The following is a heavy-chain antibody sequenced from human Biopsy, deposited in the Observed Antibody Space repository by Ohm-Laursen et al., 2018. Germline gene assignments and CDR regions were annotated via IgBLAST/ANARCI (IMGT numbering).Heavy chain of an antibody. D-gene: IGHD3-10*01. CDR2: IWYDGSRQ. CDR1: GFTFSSYG. CDR3: VKDRGAAGTDYYYGMDV. V-gene: IGHV3-33*06. Sequence: SLRLSCTASGFTFSSYGMHWVRQAPGKGLEWVAVIWYDGSRQYYADSVKDRFTISRDNSKNTLYLQMNSLRAEDTAVFYCVKDRGAAGTDYYYGMDVWGQGTTVTVSS. J-gene: IGHJ6*02.